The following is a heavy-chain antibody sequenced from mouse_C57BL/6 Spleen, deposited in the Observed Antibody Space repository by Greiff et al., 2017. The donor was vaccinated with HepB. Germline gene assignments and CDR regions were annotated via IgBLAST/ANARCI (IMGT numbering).Heavy chain of an antibody. J-gene: IGHJ4*01. V-gene: IGHV1-81*01. Sequence: VQLQQSGAELARPGASVKLSCKASGYTFTSYGISWVKQRTGQGLEWIGEIYPRSGNTYYNEKFKGKATLTADKSSSTAYMELRSLTSEDSAVYFCAPIYYGYDGPYNYAMDYWGQGTSVTVSS. CDR3: APIYYGYDGPYNYAMDY. D-gene: IGHD2-2*01. CDR1: GYTFTSYG. CDR2: IYPRSGNT.